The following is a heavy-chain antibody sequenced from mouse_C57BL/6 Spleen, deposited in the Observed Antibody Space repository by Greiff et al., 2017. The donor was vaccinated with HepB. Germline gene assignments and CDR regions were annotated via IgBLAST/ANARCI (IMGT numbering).Heavy chain of an antibody. CDR3: TRGDGYYERDYFDY. CDR2: IYPGNSDT. D-gene: IGHD2-3*01. J-gene: IGHJ2*01. CDR1: GYTFTSYW. Sequence: VHVKQSGTVLARPGASVKMSCKPSGYTFTSYWMHWVKQRPGQGLEWIGAIYPGNSDTSYNQKFKGKAKLTAVTSASTAYMELSSLTNEDSAVYYCTRGDGYYERDYFDYWGQGTTLTVSS. V-gene: IGHV1-5*01.